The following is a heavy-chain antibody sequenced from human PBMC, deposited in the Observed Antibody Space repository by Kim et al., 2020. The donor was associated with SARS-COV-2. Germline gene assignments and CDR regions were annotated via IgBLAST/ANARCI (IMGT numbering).Heavy chain of an antibody. Sequence: ADSVKGRFTISSDNAKNTLYLQMTSLKPEDTAMYFCARDASTIFGVVTAGFWGQGTLVTVSS. J-gene: IGHJ4*02. CDR3: ARDASTIFGVVTAGF. D-gene: IGHD3-3*01. V-gene: IGHV3-74*01.